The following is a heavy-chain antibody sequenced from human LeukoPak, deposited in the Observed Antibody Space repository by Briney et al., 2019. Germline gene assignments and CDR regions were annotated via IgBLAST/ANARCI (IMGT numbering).Heavy chain of an antibody. CDR1: GGFLSSGGYY. V-gene: IGHV4-31*11. CDR3: ARAGGDYGDYKVIDY. D-gene: IGHD4-17*01. Sequence: PAGTLCLTCAVSGGFLSSGGYYWGWIRPHPGTGLEWVGYIYYSGSTYYNPSLKSRVTISVDTYKNQFSLKLSSVTAADTAVYYCARAGGDYGDYKVIDYWGQGTLVTVSS. CDR2: IYYSGST. J-gene: IGHJ4*02.